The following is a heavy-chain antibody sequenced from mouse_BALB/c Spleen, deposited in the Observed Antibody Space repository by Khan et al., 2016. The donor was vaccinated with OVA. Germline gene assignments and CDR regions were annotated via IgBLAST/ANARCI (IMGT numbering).Heavy chain of an antibody. CDR1: GFTFSTFA. CDR3: ARYPYCNFPY. CDR2: INSDGDYT. J-gene: IGHJ3*01. V-gene: IGHV5-9-3*01. Sequence: EVELVESGGGLVKPGGSLKLSCAASGFTFSTFAMSWVRQTPEKRLEWVTTINSDGDYTYYPDNVTGRFTISRDNAKNTLYMQMSSLRSEDTAMYYCARYPYCNFPYWGQGTLVTVSA. D-gene: IGHD2-1*01.